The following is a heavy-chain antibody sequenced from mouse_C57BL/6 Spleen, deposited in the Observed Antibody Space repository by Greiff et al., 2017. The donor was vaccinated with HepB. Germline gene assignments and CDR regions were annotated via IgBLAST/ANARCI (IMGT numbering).Heavy chain of an antibody. J-gene: IGHJ4*01. CDR2: INPGSGGT. CDR3: ARGKAFYAMDY. CDR1: GYAFTNYL. Sequence: VQLQQSGAELVRPGTSVKVSFKASGYAFTNYLIEWVKQRPGQGLEWIGVINPGSGGTNYNEKFKGKATLTADKSSSTAYMQLSSLTSEDSAVYFCARGKAFYAMDYWGQGTSVTVSS. V-gene: IGHV1-54*01.